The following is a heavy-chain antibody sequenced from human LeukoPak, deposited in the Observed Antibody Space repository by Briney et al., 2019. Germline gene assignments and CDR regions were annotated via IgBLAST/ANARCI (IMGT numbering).Heavy chain of an antibody. D-gene: IGHD3-16*01. CDR1: GYTFTDYY. CDR3: ARDYVGDNWFDP. CDR2: ISPNSGGT. V-gene: IGHV1-2*02. Sequence: ASVKVSCKASGYTFTDYYMHWVRQAPGQGLEWIGWISPNSGGTNYAQKFQGRVTMTRDTSISTAYMELSRLRSDDTAVYYCARDYVGDNWFDPWGQGTLVTVSS. J-gene: IGHJ5*02.